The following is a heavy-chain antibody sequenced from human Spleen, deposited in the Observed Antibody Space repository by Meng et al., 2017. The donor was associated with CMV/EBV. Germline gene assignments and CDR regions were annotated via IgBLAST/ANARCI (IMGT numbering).Heavy chain of an antibody. CDR1: GGFFSGYY. J-gene: IGHJ4*02. CDR2: INHSGST. Sequence: VPLKQVGAGLVKPSETLSPTRAVYGGFFSGYYWSWIRQPPGKGLEWIGEINHSGSTNYNPSLKSRVTISVDTSKNQFSLKLSSVTAADTAVYYCARGGYSGYYGYWGQGTLVTVSS. V-gene: IGHV4-34*01. D-gene: IGHD5-12*01. CDR3: ARGGYSGYYGY.